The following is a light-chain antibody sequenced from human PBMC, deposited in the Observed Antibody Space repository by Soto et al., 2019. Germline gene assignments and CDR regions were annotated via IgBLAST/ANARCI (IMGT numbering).Light chain of an antibody. CDR3: QQYNNWPPWT. J-gene: IGKJ1*01. CDR2: GAS. Sequence: EIVLAQSPGTLSLSPGERATLSCRASQSVTNSFLAWYQQKPGQAPRLLIYGASRRATGIPDRFTGSGSGTEFTLTISSLQSEDFAVYYCQQYNNWPPWTFGQGTKVEIK. CDR1: QSVTNSF. V-gene: IGKV3-20*01.